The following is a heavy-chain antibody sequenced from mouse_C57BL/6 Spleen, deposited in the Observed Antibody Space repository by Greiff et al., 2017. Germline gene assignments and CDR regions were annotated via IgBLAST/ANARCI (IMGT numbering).Heavy chain of an antibody. CDR3: ARELDYYWSSCAIDY. Sequence: QVQLQQPGAELVKPGASVKLSCKASGYTFTSYWMHWVKQRPGQGLEWIGMIHPNSGSTNYNEKFKSKATLAVDKSSSTAYMQLSSLTSEDSAVYYCARELDYYWSSCAIDYWGQGTSVTVSS. CDR2: IHPNSGST. V-gene: IGHV1-64*01. J-gene: IGHJ4*01. CDR1: GYTFTSYW. D-gene: IGHD1-1*01.